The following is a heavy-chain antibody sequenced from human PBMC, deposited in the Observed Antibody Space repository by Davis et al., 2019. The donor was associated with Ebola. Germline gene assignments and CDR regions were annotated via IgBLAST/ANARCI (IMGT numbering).Heavy chain of an antibody. CDR1: GYTFTGYY. Sequence: AASVKVSCKASGYTFTGYYMHWVRQAPGQGLEWMGWISAYNGNTNYAQKLQGRVTMTTDTSTSTAYMELRSLRSGDTAVYYCARGVGVSSFDYWGQGTLVTVSS. V-gene: IGHV1-18*04. CDR2: ISAYNGNT. J-gene: IGHJ4*02. CDR3: ARGVGVSSFDY. D-gene: IGHD6-13*01.